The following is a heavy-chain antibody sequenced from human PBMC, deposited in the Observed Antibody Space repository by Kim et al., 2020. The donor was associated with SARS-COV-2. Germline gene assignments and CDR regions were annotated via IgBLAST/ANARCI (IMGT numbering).Heavy chain of an antibody. CDR2: ISGSGGNT. CDR3: SKRAGSSYYYFDY. Sequence: GGSLRLSCAVSGFTFSSYGMSWVRQAQGKGLERVSIISGSGGNTYYADSVKGRFSISRDNSKNTLYLQMHSLRAEDTTVYYCSKRAGSSYYYFDYWGQG. CDR1: GFTFSSYG. V-gene: IGHV3-23*01. J-gene: IGHJ4*02. D-gene: IGHD3-22*01.